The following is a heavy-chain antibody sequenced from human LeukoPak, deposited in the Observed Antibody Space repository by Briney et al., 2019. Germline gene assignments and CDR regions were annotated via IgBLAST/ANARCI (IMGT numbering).Heavy chain of an antibody. CDR2: ISGSGGST. CDR1: GFTFSSYA. CDR3: ARRRASRNDY. Sequence: PGGSLRLSCAASGFTFSSYAMSWVRQTPGKGLEWVSAISGSGGSTYYADSVKGRFTISRDNSQNTLYLQMNSLRAEDTAVYYCARRRASRNDYWGQGTLVTVSS. J-gene: IGHJ4*02. D-gene: IGHD6-13*01. V-gene: IGHV3-23*01.